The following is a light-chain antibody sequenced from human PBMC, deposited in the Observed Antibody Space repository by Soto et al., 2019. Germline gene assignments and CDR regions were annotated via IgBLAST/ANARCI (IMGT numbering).Light chain of an antibody. V-gene: IGKV1-5*03. CDR2: GAS. CDR1: QNIRGW. Sequence: DVQMTQSPSTLSASIGDRVTITCRAGQNIRGWLAWYQQKPGRAPKLLIDGASTLESGVPSRFSGTGYGTEFTLIISSLQPDDSATYYCQQCISTRTFGQGTKVEVK. J-gene: IGKJ1*01. CDR3: QQCISTRT.